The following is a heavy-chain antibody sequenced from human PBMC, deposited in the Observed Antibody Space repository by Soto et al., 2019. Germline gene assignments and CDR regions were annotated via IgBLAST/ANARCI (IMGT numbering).Heavy chain of an antibody. Sequence: QVQLVQSGAEVKKPGASVKVSCKASGYTFTSYGISWVRQAPGQGLEWMGWISAYNGNTNYAQKLQGRVTRTTDTSTSTAYMEVRSLRSYETAVYYCARDLCYDYVWGSYRYCWFDPWGQGTLVTVSS. CDR3: ARDLCYDYVWGSYRYCWFDP. V-gene: IGHV1-18*04. J-gene: IGHJ5*02. D-gene: IGHD3-16*02. CDR2: ISAYNGNT. CDR1: GYTFTSYG.